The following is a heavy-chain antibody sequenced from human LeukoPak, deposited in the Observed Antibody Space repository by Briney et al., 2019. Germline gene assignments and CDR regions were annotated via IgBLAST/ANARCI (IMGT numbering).Heavy chain of an antibody. CDR2: INTDGNTR. CDR3: VRDMGYYDKV. Sequence: GGSLRLSCATSGFTFSTSWMHWVRQAPGKGLVWVSRINTDGNTRNYADSVKGRFTISRDNAKNTPYLQMNSPRAEDTAVYYCVRDMGYYDKVWGQGTLVTVSS. V-gene: IGHV3-74*01. J-gene: IGHJ4*02. D-gene: IGHD3-22*01. CDR1: GFTFSTSW.